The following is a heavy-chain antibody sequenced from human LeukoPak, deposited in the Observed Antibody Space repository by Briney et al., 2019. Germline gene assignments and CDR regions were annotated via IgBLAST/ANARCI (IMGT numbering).Heavy chain of an antibody. CDR2: INPSGGST. Sequence: ASVKVSCKASGYTFTSYYMHWVRQAPGQGLEWMGIINPSGGSTSYAQKFQGRVTMTRDTSTSTVYMELSSLRSDDTAVYYCARVRTTGTTFDAFDIWGQGTMVTVSS. D-gene: IGHD1-1*01. V-gene: IGHV1-46*01. CDR3: ARVRTTGTTFDAFDI. J-gene: IGHJ3*02. CDR1: GYTFTSYY.